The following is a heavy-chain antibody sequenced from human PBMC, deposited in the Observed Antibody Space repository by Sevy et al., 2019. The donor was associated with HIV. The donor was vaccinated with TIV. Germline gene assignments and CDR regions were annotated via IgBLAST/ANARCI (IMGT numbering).Heavy chain of an antibody. CDR2: IKKDGSEK. Sequence: GGSLRLSCAASGFTFNSYWMSWVRQAPGKGLEWVANIKKDGSEKYYVDTVKGRFTISSDNAKNSLYLQMDSLRAEETAVYYCARDCSSANCLWGMDVWGQGTTVTVSS. D-gene: IGHD2-2*01. J-gene: IGHJ6*02. CDR1: GFTFNSYW. V-gene: IGHV3-7*03. CDR3: ARDCSSANCLWGMDV.